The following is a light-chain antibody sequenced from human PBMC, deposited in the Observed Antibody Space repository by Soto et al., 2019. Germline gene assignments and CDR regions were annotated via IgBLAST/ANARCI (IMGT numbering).Light chain of an antibody. CDR3: QQYHNWPPIT. CDR1: QTININ. CDR2: GAS. J-gene: IGKJ5*01. V-gene: IGKV3-15*01. Sequence: EIVMTQSPDTLSVSPGERAALSCRASQTININLAWYQQKPGQAPRLLIHGASTRATGIPARFSGSGSGTEFTLTISSLQSEDSAVYYCQQYHNWPPITFGQGTRLEIK.